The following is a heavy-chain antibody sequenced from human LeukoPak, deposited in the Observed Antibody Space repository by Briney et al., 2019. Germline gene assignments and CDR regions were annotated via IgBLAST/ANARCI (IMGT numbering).Heavy chain of an antibody. Sequence: GGSLRLSSVASGFPFSSYWMTWVRQAPGKGLVWVSRIASDGSSTTYADSVKGRFSISRDNAKNTLYLQMNSLRVEDTAVYYCARGRPHGNDYWGQGTLVTVSS. CDR2: IASDGSST. CDR3: ARGRPHGNDY. CDR1: GFPFSSYW. V-gene: IGHV3-74*01. J-gene: IGHJ4*02. D-gene: IGHD4-23*01.